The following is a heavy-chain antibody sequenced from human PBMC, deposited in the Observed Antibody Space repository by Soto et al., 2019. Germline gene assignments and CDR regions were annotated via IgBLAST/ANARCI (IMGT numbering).Heavy chain of an antibody. Sequence: ESGGGVVQPGRSLRLSCAASGFTFSSYAMHWVRQAPGKGLEWVAFISFDGSNKYYADSVKGRFTISRDNSKNTLYLQMNSLRAEDMAVYYCARGHSGLVYYTSPWGQGTLVTVSS. J-gene: IGHJ5*02. D-gene: IGHD2-8*01. CDR3: ARGHSGLVYYTSP. CDR2: ISFDGSNK. V-gene: IGHV3-30-3*01. CDR1: GFTFSSYA.